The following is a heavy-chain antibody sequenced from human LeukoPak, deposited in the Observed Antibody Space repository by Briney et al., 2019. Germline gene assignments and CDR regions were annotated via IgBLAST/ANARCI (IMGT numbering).Heavy chain of an antibody. V-gene: IGHV4-34*01. D-gene: IGHD3-22*01. CDR1: GGSFSGYY. J-gene: IGHJ4*02. Sequence: SETLSLICAVYGGSFSGYYWSWIRQSPGKGLEWIGEINHSGSTNYNPSLKSRVTISVDTSKNQFSLKLSSVTAADTAVYYCARLSGYSSGHYYSDYWGQGTLVTVSS. CDR3: ARLSGYSSGHYYSDY. CDR2: INHSGST.